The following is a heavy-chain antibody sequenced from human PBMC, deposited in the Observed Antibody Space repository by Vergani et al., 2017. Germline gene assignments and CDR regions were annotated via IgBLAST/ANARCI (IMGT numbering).Heavy chain of an antibody. CDR1: FDSIRNLY. D-gene: IGHD6-19*01. J-gene: IGHJ5*02. CDR2: IHYSENT. CDR3: ASDTHSGQRAHR. V-gene: IGHV4-59*11. Sequence: QVQLQESGPGLVKSSETLSLTCSVSFDSIRNLYCNWIRQPPGKGLEWIGSIHYSENTNYNPSLKTRVTISVDTSKNQFSLTLTPVTAADTAVYYCASDTHSGQRAHRWGQGILVTVTS.